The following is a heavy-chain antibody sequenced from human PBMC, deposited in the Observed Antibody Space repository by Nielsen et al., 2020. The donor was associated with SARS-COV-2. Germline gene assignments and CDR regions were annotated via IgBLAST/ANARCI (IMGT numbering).Heavy chain of an antibody. J-gene: IGHJ6*02. Sequence: SETLSLTCTVSGGSISSGDYYWSWIRQPPGKGLEWIGYIYYSGSTYYNPSLKSRVTISVDTSKNQFSLKLSSVTAADTAVYYCARDRGYSGYDPDYYYGMDVWGQGTTVTVSS. CDR1: GGSISSGDYY. CDR3: ARDRGYSGYDPDYYYGMDV. CDR2: IYYSGST. D-gene: IGHD5-12*01. V-gene: IGHV4-30-4*01.